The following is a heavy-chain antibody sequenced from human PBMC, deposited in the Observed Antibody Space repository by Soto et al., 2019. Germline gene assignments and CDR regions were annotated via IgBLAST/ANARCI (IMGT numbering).Heavy chain of an antibody. J-gene: IGHJ5*02. CDR3: ARDLKEYCSDGKCNWFDP. CDR1: GASITTYY. D-gene: IGHD2-15*01. Sequence: SETLSITCTVSGASITTYYSSWIRQPPRKGLEWIGYISYSGSTDYNPSLKSRVTISFDASKNQISLQVRSATAADAAVYYCARDLKEYCSDGKCNWFDPWGQGTLVTVS. V-gene: IGHV4-59*01. CDR2: ISYSGST.